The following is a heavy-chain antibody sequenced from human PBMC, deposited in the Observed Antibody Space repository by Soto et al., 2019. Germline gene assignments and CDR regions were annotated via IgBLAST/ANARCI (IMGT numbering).Heavy chain of an antibody. CDR1: GFTFISYA. J-gene: IGHJ5*02. Sequence: WGSLRLSCAASGFTFISYAITCFRHSPFKWLEWVSGISGGGGVSTYYADSVKGRFTISRDNSMNTLYLQMNRLRAEDTAVYYCAKDAISMVRGVNNWFDPWGQGTLVTVSS. CDR2: ISGGGGVST. D-gene: IGHD3-10*01. CDR3: AKDAISMVRGVNNWFDP. V-gene: IGHV3-23*01.